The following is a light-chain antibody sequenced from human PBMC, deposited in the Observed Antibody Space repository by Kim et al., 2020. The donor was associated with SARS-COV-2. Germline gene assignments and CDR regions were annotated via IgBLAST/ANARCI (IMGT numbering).Light chain of an antibody. V-gene: IGKV1-39*01. J-gene: IGKJ3*01. CDR2: AAS. CDR3: QQSYITPFT. Sequence: DIQMTQSPSSLSASEGDRVTITCRTTQSISSHLNWYQQKPGRAPKLRISAASTLQGGVPSRFSGSGSETDFTLTISSLQPEDFATYFCQQSYITPFTFGPGTKVDIK. CDR1: QSISSH.